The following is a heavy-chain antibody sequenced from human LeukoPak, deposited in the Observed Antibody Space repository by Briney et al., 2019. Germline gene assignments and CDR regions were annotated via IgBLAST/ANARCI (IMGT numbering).Heavy chain of an antibody. J-gene: IGHJ4*02. CDR1: GFTLSNYA. Sequence: GGSLRLSCAASGFTLSNYAMSWVRQAPGKGLEWVSTISGSGGRTYYADSVKGRFTISRDNSKNTLYLQMNSLRAEDTAVYYCAKDPSGITGTTKGGDYWGQGTLVTVSS. CDR2: ISGSGGRT. D-gene: IGHD1-20*01. CDR3: AKDPSGITGTTKGGDY. V-gene: IGHV3-23*01.